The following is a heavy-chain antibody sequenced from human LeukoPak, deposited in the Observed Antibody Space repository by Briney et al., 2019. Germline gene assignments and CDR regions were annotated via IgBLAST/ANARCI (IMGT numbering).Heavy chain of an antibody. Sequence: SETLSLTCTVSGGSISSSSYYWGWIRQPPGKGLERIGSIYYSGSTYYNPSLKSRVTISVDTSKNQFSLKLSSVTAADTAVYYCARRVVYGSSPLDYWGQGTLVTVSS. CDR3: ARRVVYGSSPLDY. CDR2: IYYSGST. D-gene: IGHD6-13*01. V-gene: IGHV4-39*01. CDR1: GGSISSSSYY. J-gene: IGHJ4*02.